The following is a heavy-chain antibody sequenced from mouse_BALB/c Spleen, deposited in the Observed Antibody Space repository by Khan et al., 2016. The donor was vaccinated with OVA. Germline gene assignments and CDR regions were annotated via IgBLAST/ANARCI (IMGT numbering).Heavy chain of an antibody. J-gene: IGHJ3*01. CDR3: ARKDYYDYDPFPY. V-gene: IGHV3-2*02. D-gene: IGHD2-4*01. Sequence: EVQLQESGPGLVRPSQSLSLTCTVTGYSITSEYAWNWIRQFPGNKLEWMGYINYSGNTRFNPSLKSRTSITRDTSKNQFFLQLSSVTTEDTATYCGARKDYYDYDPFPYWGQGTLVTVSA. CDR1: GYSITSEYA. CDR2: INYSGNT.